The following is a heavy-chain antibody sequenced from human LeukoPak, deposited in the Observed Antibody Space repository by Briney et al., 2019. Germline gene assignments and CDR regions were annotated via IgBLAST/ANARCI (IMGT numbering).Heavy chain of an antibody. J-gene: IGHJ5*02. Sequence: ASVKVSCKASGYTFTSYAMHWVRQAPGQRLEWMGWINAGNGNTKYSQKFQGRVTITRDTSASTAYMELSSLRSEDTAVYYCARAKYYYDSSGYYAAWGQGTLVTVSS. CDR1: GYTFTSYA. V-gene: IGHV1-3*01. D-gene: IGHD3-22*01. CDR2: INAGNGNT. CDR3: ARAKYYYDSSGYYAA.